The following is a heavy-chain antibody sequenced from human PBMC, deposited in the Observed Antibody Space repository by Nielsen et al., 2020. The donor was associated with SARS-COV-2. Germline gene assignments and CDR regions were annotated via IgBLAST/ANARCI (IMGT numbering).Heavy chain of an antibody. Sequence: ASVKVSCKASGYTFTSYGISWVRQAPGQGLEWMGWISAYNGNTNYAQKFQGRVTITADESASTAYMELSSLRSEDTAVYYCAREGHGGYETGGSYFDYWGQGTLVTVSS. D-gene: IGHD5-12*01. V-gene: IGHV1-18*01. CDR1: GYTFTSYG. CDR2: ISAYNGNT. CDR3: AREGHGGYETGGSYFDY. J-gene: IGHJ4*02.